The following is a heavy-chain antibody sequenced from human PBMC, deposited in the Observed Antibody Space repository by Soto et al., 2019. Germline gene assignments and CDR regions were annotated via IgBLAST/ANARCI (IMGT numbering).Heavy chain of an antibody. CDR2: INAGNGNT. J-gene: IGHJ5*02. V-gene: IGHV1-3*01. CDR3: ARGAIAASYWLDP. CDR1: GYTFTSYG. D-gene: IGHD6-6*01. Sequence: GASVKVSCKASGYTFTSYGISWVRQAPGQRLEWMGWINAGNGNTKYSQKFQGRVTITRDTSASTAYMELSSLRSEDTAVYYCARGAIAASYWLDPWGQGTLVTVYS.